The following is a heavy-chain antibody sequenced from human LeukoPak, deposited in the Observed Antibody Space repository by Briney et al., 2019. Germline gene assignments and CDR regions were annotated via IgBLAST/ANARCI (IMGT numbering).Heavy chain of an antibody. J-gene: IGHJ3*02. Sequence: SETLSLTCAVYGGSFSGYYWSWIRQPPGKGLEWIGEINHSGSTNYNPSLKSRVTISVDTSKHQFSLKLSSVTAADTAVYYCARGSSALGAFDIWGQGTMVTVSS. CDR2: INHSGST. CDR1: GGSFSGYY. V-gene: IGHV4-34*01. CDR3: ARGSSALGAFDI.